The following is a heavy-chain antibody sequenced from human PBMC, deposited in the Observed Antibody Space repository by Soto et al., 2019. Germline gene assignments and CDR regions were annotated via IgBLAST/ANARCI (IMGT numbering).Heavy chain of an antibody. CDR2: INAGNGNT. D-gene: IGHD5-12*01. V-gene: IGHV1-3*01. Sequence: ASVKVSCNASGYTFTSYAMHWVRQAPGQRLEWMGWINAGNGNTKYSQKFQGRVTITRDTSASTAYMELSRLRSEDTAVYYCARGEMATTLYYWGQGTLVTVSS. J-gene: IGHJ4*02. CDR3: ARGEMATTLYY. CDR1: GYTFTSYA.